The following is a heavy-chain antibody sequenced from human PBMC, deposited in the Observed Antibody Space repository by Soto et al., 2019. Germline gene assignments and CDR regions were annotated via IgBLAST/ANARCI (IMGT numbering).Heavy chain of an antibody. V-gene: IGHV1-2*04. J-gene: IGHJ5*02. D-gene: IGHD6-19*01. Sequence: QVQLVQSGAEVKKPGASVKVSCKASGYTFTDYYMHWVRQAPGQGLEWMGWINPNSGGTNYAQRFQGWVTMTRDTSISTAYIEVSRLTSDDTAVYYRAIAVAGRYWFDPWGQGTLVTVSS. CDR2: INPNSGGT. CDR1: GYTFTDYY. CDR3: AIAVAGRYWFDP.